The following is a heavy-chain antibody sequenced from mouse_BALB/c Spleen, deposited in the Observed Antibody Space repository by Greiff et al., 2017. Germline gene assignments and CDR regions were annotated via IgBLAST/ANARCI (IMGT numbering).Heavy chain of an antibody. V-gene: IGHV14-3*02. J-gene: IGHJ2*01. CDR3: AREGYYGSSYLDY. CDR1: GFNIKDTY. CDR2: IDPANGNT. Sequence: VQLKQSGAELVKPGASVKLSCTASGFNIKDTYMHWVKQRPEQGLEWIGRIDPANGNTKYDPKFQGKATITADTSSNTAYLQLSSLTSEDTAVYYCAREGYYGSSYLDYWGQGTTLTVAA. D-gene: IGHD1-1*01.